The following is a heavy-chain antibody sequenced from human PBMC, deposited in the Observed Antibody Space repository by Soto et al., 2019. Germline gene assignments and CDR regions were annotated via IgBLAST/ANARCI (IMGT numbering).Heavy chain of an antibody. Sequence: QVPLVESGGGLIKPGGSLRLSCTASGFTFSDYYMSWIRQAPGKGLEWLSYISSSGSDIYNADSMKGRFTISRDNAKNSLYLQLNSLRAEDTAVYYCARGFYGGNPDDTLDIWGQGTLVTVSS. CDR1: GFTFSDYY. CDR3: ARGFYGGNPDDTLDI. J-gene: IGHJ3*02. CDR2: ISSSGSDI. V-gene: IGHV3-11*01. D-gene: IGHD2-15*01.